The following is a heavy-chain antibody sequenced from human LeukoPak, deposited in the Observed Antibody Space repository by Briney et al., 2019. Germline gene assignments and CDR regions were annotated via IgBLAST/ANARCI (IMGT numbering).Heavy chain of an antibody. Sequence: GRSLRLSCAASGFTFSSYGMHWVRQAPGKGLEGVAVISYDGSNKYYADSVKGRFTISRDNSKNTLYLQMNSLRAEDTAVYYCAKVSLKEWEITGYYFDYWGQGTLVTVSS. CDR2: ISYDGSNK. V-gene: IGHV3-30*18. J-gene: IGHJ4*02. CDR3: AKVSLKEWEITGYYFDY. CDR1: GFTFSSYG. D-gene: IGHD1-26*01.